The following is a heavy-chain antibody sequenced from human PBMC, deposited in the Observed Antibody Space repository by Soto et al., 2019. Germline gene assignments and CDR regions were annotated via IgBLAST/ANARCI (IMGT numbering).Heavy chain of an antibody. J-gene: IGHJ4*02. CDR3: VRSLYFDASGPALDY. D-gene: IGHD3-16*02. V-gene: IGHV3-64D*06. Sequence: EVQLVESGGDLVQPGGSLRLSCLASDFTFNSFAMHWVRQAPGKGLEYVSAISSNGDKTYYADSVKGRFTLSRDNSKNTLLLHMSSLRLEDTAVYYCVRSLYFDASGPALDYWGQGTLVTVAS. CDR2: ISSNGDKT. CDR1: DFTFNSFA.